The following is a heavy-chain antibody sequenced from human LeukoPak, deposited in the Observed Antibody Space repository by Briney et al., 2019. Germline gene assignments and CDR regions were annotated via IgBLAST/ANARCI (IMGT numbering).Heavy chain of an antibody. CDR2: IGSSSSFT. J-gene: IGHJ4*02. Sequence: GGSLRLSCAASGXTFSDYDMSWILQAPGKGQEWVSYIGSSSSFTNYADSVKGRFTISRDNAKNSLYLQMNSLRAEDTAVYYCARDLKGTYYYDGSGSADYWGQGILVIVSS. V-gene: IGHV3-11*05. D-gene: IGHD3-22*01. CDR1: GXTFSDYD. CDR3: ARDLKGTYYYDGSGSADY.